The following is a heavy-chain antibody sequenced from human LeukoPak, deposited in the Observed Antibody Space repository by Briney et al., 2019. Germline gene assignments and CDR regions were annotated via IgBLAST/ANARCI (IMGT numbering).Heavy chain of an antibody. Sequence: PGGSLRLSCAASGLSFSTYAMSWVRQAPGKGPEWVSGISGSGATTYYADSVKGRFTISRDNAKNSLYLQMNSLRAEDTAVYHCTRDPRRLDYWGQGTLVTVSS. V-gene: IGHV3-23*01. J-gene: IGHJ4*02. CDR3: TRDPRRLDY. CDR1: GLSFSTYA. CDR2: ISGSGATT.